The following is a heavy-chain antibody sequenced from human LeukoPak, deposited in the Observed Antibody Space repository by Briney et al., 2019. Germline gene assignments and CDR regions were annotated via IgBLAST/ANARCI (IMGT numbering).Heavy chain of an antibody. CDR3: ASGLGYCSGGTCYVQRSIDY. D-gene: IGHD2-15*01. V-gene: IGHV4-39*01. CDR1: DGSISSSSYY. J-gene: IGHJ4*01. Sequence: SETLSLTCTVSDGSISSSSYYWGWIRQPPGKGLEWIGSIYFRGSTYYNPSLKSRVTISVDTSKKQFSLKLNSVTAADTAVYYCASGLGYCSGGTCYVQRSIDYWGHGTLVTVSS. CDR2: IYFRGST.